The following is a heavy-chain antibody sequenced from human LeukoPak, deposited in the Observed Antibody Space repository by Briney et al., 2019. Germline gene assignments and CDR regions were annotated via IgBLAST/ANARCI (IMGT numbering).Heavy chain of an antibody. CDR2: VIPIFGTA. CDR1: GGTFSSYA. D-gene: IGHD3-10*01. Sequence: GSSVKVSCKASGGTFSSYAISWVRQAPGQGLEGMGGVIPIFGTANYAQKCQGRVTITADESTYTAYMELISLRSEDTAVYYCAREGVMVRGVFDYWGQGTLVTVSS. V-gene: IGHV1-69*13. CDR3: AREGVMVRGVFDY. J-gene: IGHJ4*02.